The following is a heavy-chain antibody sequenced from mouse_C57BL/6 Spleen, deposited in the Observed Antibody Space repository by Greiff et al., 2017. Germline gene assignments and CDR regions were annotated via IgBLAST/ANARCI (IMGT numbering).Heavy chain of an antibody. CDR2: INPSNGGT. J-gene: IGHJ2*01. CDR1: GYTFTSYW. Sequence: QVQLKESGTELVKPGASVKLSCKASGYTFTSYWMHWVKQRPGQGLEWIGNINPSNGGTNYNEKFKSKATLTVDKSSSTAYMQLSSLTSEDSAVYYCARRTMVTTFDYWGQGTTLTVSS. D-gene: IGHD2-2*01. V-gene: IGHV1-53*01. CDR3: ARRTMVTTFDY.